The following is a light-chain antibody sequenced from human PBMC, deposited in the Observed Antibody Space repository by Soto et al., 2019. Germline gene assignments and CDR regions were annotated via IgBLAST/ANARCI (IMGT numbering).Light chain of an antibody. CDR2: GAS. V-gene: IGKV3-20*01. CDR1: QSVSSTF. J-gene: IGKJ4*01. Sequence: EFVLTQSPGTLSLSPGERATLSCRANQSVSSTFLAWYQQKPGQPPRLLIYGASTRGTGIPDRFSGSGSGTDFTLTISRLEPEDFAVYYCQHYCSSPPLTFGGGTKVEIK. CDR3: QHYCSSPPLT.